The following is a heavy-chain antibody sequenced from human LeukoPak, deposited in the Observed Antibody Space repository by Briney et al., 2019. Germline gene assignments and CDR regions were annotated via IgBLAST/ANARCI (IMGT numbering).Heavy chain of an antibody. CDR2: INHSGST. V-gene: IGHV4-34*01. CDR1: GGSFSGYY. Sequence: SETLSLTCAVYGGSFSGYYWSWIRQLPGKGLEWIGEINHSGSTNYNPSLKSRVTISVDTSKNQFSLKLSSVTAADTAVYYCARLGGHGVVGPRTYYYYYYYMDVWGKGTTVTISS. CDR3: ARLGGHGVVGPRTYYYYYYYMDV. D-gene: IGHD3-16*01. J-gene: IGHJ6*03.